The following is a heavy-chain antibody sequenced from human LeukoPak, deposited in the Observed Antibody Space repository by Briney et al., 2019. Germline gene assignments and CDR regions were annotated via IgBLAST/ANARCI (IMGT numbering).Heavy chain of an antibody. J-gene: IGHJ4*02. CDR2: ISFDGANK. Sequence: GGSLRLSCATSGFTFSMSSMHWVRLAPGKGLEWLAGISFDGANKFYADSVKGRFSISRANSKHTPYLQMNSLRLYNTADYFCGRGRAGIAAAGFDYWGQGTLVTVSS. CDR1: GFTFSMSS. V-gene: IGHV3-30*04. CDR3: GRGRAGIAAAGFDY. D-gene: IGHD6-13*01.